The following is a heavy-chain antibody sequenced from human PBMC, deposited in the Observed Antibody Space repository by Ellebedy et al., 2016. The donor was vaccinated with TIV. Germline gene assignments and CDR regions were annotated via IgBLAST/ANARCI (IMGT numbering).Heavy chain of an antibody. D-gene: IGHD6-19*01. CDR2: IKHDGSEK. CDR3: ARDQWLGRAYYFDY. Sequence: GGSLRLSCAASGFTFSNYWMTWVRQAPGKGLEWVANIKHDGSEKYYVDSVKGRFSISRDNVKNSMYLQMNSLRDEDKAVYYCARDQWLGRAYYFDYWGQGTLLTVTS. J-gene: IGHJ4*02. CDR1: GFTFSNYW. V-gene: IGHV3-7*01.